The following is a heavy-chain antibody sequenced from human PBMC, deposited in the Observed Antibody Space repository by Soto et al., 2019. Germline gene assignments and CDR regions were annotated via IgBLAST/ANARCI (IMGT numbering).Heavy chain of an antibody. CDR2: ISWNSGNI. V-gene: IGHV3-9*01. Sequence: GGSLRLSCAASGFTFDDYAMHWVRQGPGKGLEWVSGISWNSGNIAYADSVKGRFTISRDNAKKSLFLQMSSLRPEDTALYYCAKLYSGSGTYDTPPDAVDIWGQGTMVTVSS. D-gene: IGHD3-10*01. CDR1: GFTFDDYA. CDR3: AKLYSGSGTYDTPPDAVDI. J-gene: IGHJ3*02.